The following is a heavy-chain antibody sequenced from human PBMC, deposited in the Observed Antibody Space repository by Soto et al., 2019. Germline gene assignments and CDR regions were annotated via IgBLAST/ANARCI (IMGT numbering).Heavy chain of an antibody. CDR1: GYTFTGYY. CDR2: INLNSGGT. J-gene: IGHJ6*02. V-gene: IGHV1-2*04. CDR3: ARDQSGWAAKQDYYYGMDV. Sequence: ASVKVSCKASGYTFTGYYMHWVRQAPGQGQERMGWINLNSGGTNYAQKFQGWVTMTRDTSISTAYMELSRLRSDDTAVYYCARDQSGWAAKQDYYYGMDVWGQGTTVTVSS. D-gene: IGHD1-26*01.